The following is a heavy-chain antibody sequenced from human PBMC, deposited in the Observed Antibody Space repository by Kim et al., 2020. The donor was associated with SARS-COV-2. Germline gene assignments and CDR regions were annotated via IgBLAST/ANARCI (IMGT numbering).Heavy chain of an antibody. D-gene: IGHD3-10*01. V-gene: IGHV4-31*03. CDR1: GGSIYSGGYY. CDR2: IYFSGSP. Sequence: SETLSLTCTVSGGSIYSGGYYWSWIRHPGKGLEWIGNIYFSGSPYYSPSLKSRVTISIDTSKNQFSLKLSSVTAADTAVYYCARAHYYASGSYYNVGDY. J-gene: IGHJ4*01. CDR3: ARAHYYASGSYYNVGDY.